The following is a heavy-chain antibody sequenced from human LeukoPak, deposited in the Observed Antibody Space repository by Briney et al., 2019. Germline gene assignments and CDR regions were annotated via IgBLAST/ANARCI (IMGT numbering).Heavy chain of an antibody. CDR2: IYHSGST. CDR3: AKKRNEAPYYFDC. Sequence: SETLSLTCAVSGGAISTNNWWSWVRQPPGKGLEWIGEIYHSGSTNYNPSLKSPVTISVDKSKNQFSLRLSSVTAADTAVYYCAKKRNEAPYYFDCWGQGTLVTVSS. CDR1: GGAISTNNW. J-gene: IGHJ4*02. V-gene: IGHV4-4*02.